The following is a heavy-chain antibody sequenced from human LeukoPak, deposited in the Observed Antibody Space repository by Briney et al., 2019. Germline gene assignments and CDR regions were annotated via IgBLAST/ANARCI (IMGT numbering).Heavy chain of an antibody. CDR2: ISGSGGST. CDR3: AKADYGGNSYISRPFGAFDI. V-gene: IGHV3-23*01. J-gene: IGHJ3*02. CDR1: GFTFTGYA. D-gene: IGHD4-23*01. Sequence: GGSLRLSCAASGFTFTGYAMSWVRQAPGKGLEWVSAISGSGGSTYYTDSVKGRFTISRDNSKNTLYLQMNSLRAEDTAVYYCAKADYGGNSYISRPFGAFDIWGQGTMVTVSS.